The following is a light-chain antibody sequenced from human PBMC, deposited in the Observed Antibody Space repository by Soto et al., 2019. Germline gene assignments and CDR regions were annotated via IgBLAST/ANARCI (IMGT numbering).Light chain of an antibody. CDR1: QSVLFSSNNKNY. V-gene: IGKV4-1*01. J-gene: IGKJ2*01. Sequence: DIVMTQTPDSLTVSLGERATINCKSGQSVLFSSNNKNYLAWYQQKPGQPPKLLIYWASTRESGVPDRFSGSGSGTDFTLTISSLQAEDVAVYYCQQYYSSPPYTFGQGTKLDIK. CDR3: QQYYSSPPYT. CDR2: WAS.